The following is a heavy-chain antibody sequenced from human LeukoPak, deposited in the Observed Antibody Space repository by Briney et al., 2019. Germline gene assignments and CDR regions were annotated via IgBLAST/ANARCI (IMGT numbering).Heavy chain of an antibody. V-gene: IGHV3-33*01. CDR1: GFTFSSYG. CDR3: ARDFGDSSSWYNSRDNWFDP. D-gene: IGHD6-13*01. Sequence: PGRTLRLSCAASGFTFSSYGMHWVRQAPGKGLEWVAVIWYDGSNKYYADSVKGRFTISRDNSKNTLYLQMNSLRAEDTAVYYCARDFGDSSSWYNSRDNWFDPWGQGTLVTVSS. J-gene: IGHJ5*02. CDR2: IWYDGSNK.